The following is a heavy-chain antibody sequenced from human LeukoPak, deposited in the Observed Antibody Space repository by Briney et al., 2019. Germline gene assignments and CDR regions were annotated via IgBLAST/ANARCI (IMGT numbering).Heavy chain of an antibody. Sequence: GGSLRLSCAAPELTFSTYWMTWVRKAPGKGLEWVANIKQDGSEKYYVDSVRGRFTISRENAKNSLYLQMNSLRAEDTAVYYCAMDGVYSTSSADLWGQGTLVTVSS. CDR1: ELTFSTYW. V-gene: IGHV3-7*04. J-gene: IGHJ5*02. CDR2: IKQDGSEK. CDR3: AMDGVYSTSSADL. D-gene: IGHD6-6*01.